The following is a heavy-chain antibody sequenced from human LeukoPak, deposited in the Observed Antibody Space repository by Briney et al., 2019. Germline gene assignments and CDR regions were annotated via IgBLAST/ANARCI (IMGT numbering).Heavy chain of an antibody. CDR1: GGSFTDYF. V-gene: IGHV4-34*01. J-gene: IGHJ6*02. D-gene: IGHD3-22*01. Sequence: SETLSLTCDVFGGSFTDYFWTWIRQSPGKGLEWIGEINDYTANTNYNPSLNSRVSISLEKSKNQSSLELRSVTAADTAVYYCARGRIAKIVVVHSFHYGMDVWGQGTTVTVSS. CDR3: ARGRIAKIVVVHSFHYGMDV. CDR2: INDYTANT.